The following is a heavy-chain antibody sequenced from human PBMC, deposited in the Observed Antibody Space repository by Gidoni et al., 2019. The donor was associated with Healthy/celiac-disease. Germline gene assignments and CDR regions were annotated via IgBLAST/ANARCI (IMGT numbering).Heavy chain of an antibody. J-gene: IGHJ4*02. CDR2: IKSKTDGGTT. Sequence: EVQLVESGGGLVKPGGSLRLSCAASGFTFSNAWMSWVRQAPGKGLEWVGRIKSKTDGGTTDYAAPVKGRFTISRDDSKNTLYLQMNSLKTEDTAVYYCTTHRSESSSWKNFDYWGQGTLVTVSS. CDR1: GFTFSNAW. CDR3: TTHRSESSSWKNFDY. D-gene: IGHD6-13*01. V-gene: IGHV3-15*01.